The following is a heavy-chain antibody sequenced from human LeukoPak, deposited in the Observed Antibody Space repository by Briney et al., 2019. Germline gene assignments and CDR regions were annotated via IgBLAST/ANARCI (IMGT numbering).Heavy chain of an antibody. CDR3: ARRFDTSGWVDS. V-gene: IGHV4-59*08. J-gene: IGHJ4*02. CDR2: IYSSGST. CDR1: GGSISGYY. Sequence: SETLSLTCTVSGGSISGYYWSWIRQPPGKELEWIGYIYSSGSTNSNPSPKSRVTISVDSSKNQFSLNLTSVTAADTAVYYCARRFDTSGWVDSWGQGTLVTVS. D-gene: IGHD6-19*01.